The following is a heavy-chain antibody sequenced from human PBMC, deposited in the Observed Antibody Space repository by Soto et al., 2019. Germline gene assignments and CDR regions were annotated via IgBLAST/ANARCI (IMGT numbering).Heavy chain of an antibody. V-gene: IGHV3-15*07. CDR1: GFTFSNAW. CDR2: IKSKTDGGTT. CDR3: TTRWGNYGDCGGSASPYGMDV. Sequence: EVQLVESGGGLVKPGGSLRLSCAASGFTFSNAWMNWVRQAPGKGLEWVGRIKSKTDGGTTDYAAPEKGRFTISREDSKXXLXLXXNRLKAEDTAVYYCTTRWGNYGDCGGSASPYGMDVWGQGTTVTVSS. D-gene: IGHD4-17*01. J-gene: IGHJ6*02.